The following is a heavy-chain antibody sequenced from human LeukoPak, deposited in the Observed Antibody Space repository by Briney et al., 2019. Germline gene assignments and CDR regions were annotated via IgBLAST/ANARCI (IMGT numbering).Heavy chain of an antibody. CDR3: ARRKLFSGLFDP. V-gene: IGHV1-8*01. D-gene: IGHD3-10*01. Sequence: ASVKVSCKASGYTFTSYDINWVGQATGQRLEGMGWMNPNSGNTGYAQKFQDRVTMTRNTSISTAYMELSSLRSEDTAVYYCARRKLFSGLFDPWGQGTLVTVSS. CDR1: GYTFTSYD. J-gene: IGHJ5*02. CDR2: MNPNSGNT.